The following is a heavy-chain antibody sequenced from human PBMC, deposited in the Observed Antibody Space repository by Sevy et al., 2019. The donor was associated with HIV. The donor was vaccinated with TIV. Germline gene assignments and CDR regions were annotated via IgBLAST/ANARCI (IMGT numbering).Heavy chain of an antibody. CDR1: GFSFDSYG. J-gene: IGHJ6*03. CDR2: ISGSGTRT. D-gene: IGHD3-22*01. CDR3: TKGGGGHYDPDEIGYYFYYYNMDV. V-gene: IGHV3-23*01. Sequence: GGSLRLSCAVSGFSFDSYGMTWVRQAPGKGLEWVSGISGSGTRTYYVDSVKGRFSISRDNSKNRLYLQMNRLRSEDTALYYRTKGGGGHYDPDEIGYYFYYYNMDVWGKGTTVTVSS.